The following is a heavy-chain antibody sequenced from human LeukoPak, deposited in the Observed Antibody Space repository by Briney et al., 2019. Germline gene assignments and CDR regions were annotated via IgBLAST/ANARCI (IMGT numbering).Heavy chain of an antibody. CDR3: ARAWYYYDSSGYYYYYGMDV. CDR1: GYTFTSYG. D-gene: IGHD3-22*01. J-gene: IGHJ6*02. V-gene: IGHV1-2*02. CDR2: INPNSGGT. Sequence: ASVKVSCKASGYTFTSYGISWVRQAPGQGLEWMGWINPNSGGTNYAQKFQGRVTMTRDTSISTAYMELSRLRSDDTAVYYCARAWYYYDSSGYYYYYGMDVWGQGTTVTVSS.